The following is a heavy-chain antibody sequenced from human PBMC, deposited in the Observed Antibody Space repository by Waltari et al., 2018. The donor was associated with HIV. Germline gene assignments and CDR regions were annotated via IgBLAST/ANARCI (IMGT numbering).Heavy chain of an antibody. V-gene: IGHV1-2*02. CDR2: GNPRSGGE. Sequence: QVRLLPSGAEVKKPGASVRVSCKTSGYTFADYYIHWVRQAPGTGIGWESWGNPRSGGEKYAPKFQDRVTVNRDTSSTTASIYLTNLSPDDTAVDFCARFDCVGGSCLPWKYPDLYAMDVWGQGTTVTVSP. CDR3: ARFDCVGGSCLPWKYPDLYAMDV. J-gene: IGHJ6*01. D-gene: IGHD2-15*01. CDR1: GYTFADYY.